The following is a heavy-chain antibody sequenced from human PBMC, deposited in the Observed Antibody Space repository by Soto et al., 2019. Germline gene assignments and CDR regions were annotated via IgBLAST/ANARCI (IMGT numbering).Heavy chain of an antibody. D-gene: IGHD3-9*01. CDR1: GFTFSSYG. V-gene: IGHV3-30*18. CDR3: AKVLSVGYDILTGYYNPPSYYGMDV. Sequence: GGSLRLSCAASGFTFSSYGMHWVRQAPGKGLEWVAVISYDGSNKYYADSVKGRFTLSRDNSKNTLYLQLNSLRAEDTAVYYCAKVLSVGYDILTGYYNPPSYYGMDVWGQGTTVTVSS. J-gene: IGHJ6*02. CDR2: ISYDGSNK.